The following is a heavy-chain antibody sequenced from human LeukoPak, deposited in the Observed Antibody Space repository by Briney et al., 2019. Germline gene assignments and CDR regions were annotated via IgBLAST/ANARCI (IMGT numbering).Heavy chain of an antibody. V-gene: IGHV3-53*01. CDR1: GFTFSSYE. CDR3: ARRAGEYSHPYDY. D-gene: IGHD4-17*01. CDR2: IYSGGNT. Sequence: GGSLRLSCAASGFTFSSYEMHWVRQAPGKGLEWVSFIYSGGNTHYSDSVKGRFTISRDNSKNTLYLQMNSLRANDTAVYYCARRAGEYSHPYDYWGQGTLVTVSS. J-gene: IGHJ4*02.